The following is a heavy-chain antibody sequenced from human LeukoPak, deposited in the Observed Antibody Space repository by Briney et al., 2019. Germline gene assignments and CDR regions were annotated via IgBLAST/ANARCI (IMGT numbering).Heavy chain of an antibody. J-gene: IGHJ5*02. CDR3: ARDYFKYYYDSSAGWFDP. V-gene: IGHV1-18*01. D-gene: IGHD3-22*01. CDR2: ISAYNSNT. CDR1: GYTFTSYG. Sequence: ASVTVSCKASGYTFTSYGISWVRQAPGQGLEWMGWISAYNSNTNYAQKLQGRVTMTTDTSTSTAYMELRSLRSDDTAVYYCARDYFKYYYDSSAGWFDPWGQGTLVTVSS.